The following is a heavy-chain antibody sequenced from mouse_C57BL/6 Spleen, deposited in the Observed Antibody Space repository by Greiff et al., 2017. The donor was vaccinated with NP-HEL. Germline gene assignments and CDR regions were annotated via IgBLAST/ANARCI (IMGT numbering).Heavy chain of an antibody. CDR3: ARKGYSNSPWFAY. D-gene: IGHD2-5*01. J-gene: IGHJ3*01. CDR1: GYSFTGYY. CDR2: INPSTGGT. Sequence: EVQLQQSGPELVKPGASVKISCKASGYSFTGYYMNWVKQSPEKSLEWIGEINPSTGGTTYNQKFKAKATLTVDKSSSTAYMQLKSLTSEDSAVYYCARKGYSNSPWFAYWGQGTLVTVSA. V-gene: IGHV1-42*01.